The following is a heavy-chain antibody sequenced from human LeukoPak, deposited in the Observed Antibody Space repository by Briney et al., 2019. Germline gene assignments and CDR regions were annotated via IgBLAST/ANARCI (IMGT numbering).Heavy chain of an antibody. D-gene: IGHD3-10*01. CDR2: IYSGGGT. V-gene: IGHV3-53*01. Sequence: PGGSLRLSCAASGFTVSYTYMNGVRQAPGKGLEWVSIIYSGGGTYYADSVRGRFTISRDISRNTLSLQMNSLRVEDTAVYYCARGWFGDYWGQGTLVTVSS. J-gene: IGHJ4*02. CDR1: GFTVSYTY. CDR3: ARGWFGDY.